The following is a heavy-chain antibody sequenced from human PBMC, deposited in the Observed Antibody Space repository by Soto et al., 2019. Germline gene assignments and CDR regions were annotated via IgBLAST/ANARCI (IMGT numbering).Heavy chain of an antibody. V-gene: IGHV5-51*01. D-gene: IGHD3-9*01. CDR1: GYSFTSYW. J-gene: IGHJ4*02. Sequence: GESLKISCKGSGYSFTSYWIGWVRQMPGKGLEWMGIIYPGDSDTRYSPSFQGQVTISADKSISTAYLQWSSLKASDTAMYYCARHARRGRYFDWLTFDYWGQGTLVTVSS. CDR2: IYPGDSDT. CDR3: ARHARRGRYFDWLTFDY.